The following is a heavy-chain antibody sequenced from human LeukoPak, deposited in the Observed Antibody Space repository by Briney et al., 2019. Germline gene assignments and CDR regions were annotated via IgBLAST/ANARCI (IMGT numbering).Heavy chain of an antibody. D-gene: IGHD3-10*01. CDR2: IFTSGSN. CDR1: GVSISSHF. CDR3: ARGRGYYGVYYFDY. J-gene: IGHJ4*02. V-gene: IGHV4-4*07. Sequence: SETLSLTCTVSGVSISSHFWSWMRQPAGKGLEWVGRIFTSGSNKYNPSLTGRVTISLDTSKNQLSLKLISLTAADTAVYYCARGRGYYGVYYFDYWGQGSLVTASS.